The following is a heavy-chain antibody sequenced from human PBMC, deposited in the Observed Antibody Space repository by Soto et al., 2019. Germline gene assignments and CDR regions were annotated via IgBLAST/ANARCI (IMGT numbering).Heavy chain of an antibody. V-gene: IGHV5-10-1*01. CDR3: ARHLEGSGSYWNYYGMDV. CDR1: GYSFTSYW. J-gene: IGHJ6*02. CDR2: IDPSDSYT. Sequence: ESLKISCKGSGYSFTSYWISWVRQMPGKGLEWMGRIDPSDSYTNYSPSFQGHVTISADKSISTAYLQWSSLKASDTAMYYCARHLEGSGSYWNYYGMDVWGQGTTVTVS. D-gene: IGHD3-10*01.